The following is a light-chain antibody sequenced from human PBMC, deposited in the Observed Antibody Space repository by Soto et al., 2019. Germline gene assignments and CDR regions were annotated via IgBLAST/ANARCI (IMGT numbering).Light chain of an antibody. V-gene: IGKV3-20*01. CDR2: GAS. CDR3: QQYASSTLT. Sequence: ETGLTQSPGTLSLSPGERATLSCRASQSVAKSYLAWYQHKPGQGPRLLISGASSRTTGIPDRFSGRESGTDFTLTISRLEPEDFAVYYCQQYASSTLTFGGGTKVEI. CDR1: QSVAKSY. J-gene: IGKJ4*01.